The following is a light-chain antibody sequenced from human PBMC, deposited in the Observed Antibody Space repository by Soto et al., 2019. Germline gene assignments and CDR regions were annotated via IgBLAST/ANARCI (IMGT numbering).Light chain of an antibody. CDR3: QQANSFPPT. CDR1: QGISNF. J-gene: IGKJ4*01. V-gene: IGKV1-9*01. CDR2: AAS. Sequence: IQLTQSPSSLSASVGNRVTITCRASQGISNFLAWYQQKPGKAPKLLIYAASTLQSGVPSRFSGSGSGTDFTLNISSMQHEDFANYYCQQANSFPPTFGGGTKVDIK.